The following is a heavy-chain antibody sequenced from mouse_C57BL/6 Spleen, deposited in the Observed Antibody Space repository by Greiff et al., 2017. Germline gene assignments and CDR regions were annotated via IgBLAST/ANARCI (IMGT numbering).Heavy chain of an antibody. V-gene: IGHV1-55*01. J-gene: IGHJ4*01. D-gene: IGHD2-1*01. CDR1: GYTFTSYW. CDR2: IYPGSGST. Sequence: VQLQQPGAELVKPGASVKMSCKASGYTFTSYWITWVKQRPGQGLEWIGDIYPGSGSTNYNEKFKSKATLTVDTSSSTAYMQLSSLTSEDSAVYYCARRYGNYEAMDYWGQGTSVTVSS. CDR3: ARRYGNYEAMDY.